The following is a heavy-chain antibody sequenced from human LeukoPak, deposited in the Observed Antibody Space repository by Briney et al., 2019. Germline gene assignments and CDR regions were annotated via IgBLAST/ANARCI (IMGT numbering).Heavy chain of an antibody. J-gene: IGHJ6*03. CDR1: GYSISSGYY. CDR2: IYHSGST. CDR3: ARQPGIQLWLFYMDV. V-gene: IGHV4-38-2*02. Sequence: SETLALTCTVSGYSISSGYYWGRIRQPPGKGLEWIGCIYHSGSTYYNPSLKSRVTISVDTSKNQFSLELNSVTAADTAVYYCARQPGIQLWLFYMDVWGKGTTVTVSS. D-gene: IGHD5-18*01.